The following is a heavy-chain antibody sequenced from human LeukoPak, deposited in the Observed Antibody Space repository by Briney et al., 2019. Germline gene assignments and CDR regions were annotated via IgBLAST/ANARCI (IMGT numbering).Heavy chain of an antibody. J-gene: IGHJ6*03. Sequence: GGSLRLSCAASGFTFSSYWMSWVRQAPGKGLEWVANIKQDGSEKYYVDSVKGRFTISRDSSKNTLYLQMNSLRTDDTAVYYCAKDFGTYSYYYMDVWGKGTTVTISS. V-gene: IGHV3-7*01. CDR2: IKQDGSEK. D-gene: IGHD3-3*01. CDR3: AKDFGTYSYYYMDV. CDR1: GFTFSSYW.